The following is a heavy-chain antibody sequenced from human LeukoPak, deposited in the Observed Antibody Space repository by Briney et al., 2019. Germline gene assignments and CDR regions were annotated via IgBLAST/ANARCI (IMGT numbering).Heavy chain of an antibody. V-gene: IGHV5-51*01. CDR1: GYSFTSYR. Sequence: GESLKISCKGSGYSFTSYRIGWVRQLPGKGLEWMGIIYPGDSDTRYSPSFQGQVTISADKSISTAYLQWSSLKASDTAMYYCARHVTSRGGYDYLDYWGQGTLVTVSS. D-gene: IGHD5-12*01. CDR3: ARHVTSRGGYDYLDY. CDR2: IYPGDSDT. J-gene: IGHJ4*02.